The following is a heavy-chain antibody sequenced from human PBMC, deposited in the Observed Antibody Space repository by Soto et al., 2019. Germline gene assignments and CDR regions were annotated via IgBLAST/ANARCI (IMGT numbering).Heavy chain of an antibody. CDR3: SRDSGDHSPSGTWGDV. CDR2: LYYGGTM. D-gene: IGHD3-10*01. Sequence: EAQLVESGGTLIQPGGSLRLSCAASGFTVRSNFFTWVRQAPGKGLEWVSTLYYGGTMSYADSVKGQFTISRDDSKNTLYLQMNSLRAEDTAVYYCSRDSGDHSPSGTWGDVWGQGTTVTVSS. V-gene: IGHV3-53*01. CDR1: GFTVRSNF. J-gene: IGHJ6*02.